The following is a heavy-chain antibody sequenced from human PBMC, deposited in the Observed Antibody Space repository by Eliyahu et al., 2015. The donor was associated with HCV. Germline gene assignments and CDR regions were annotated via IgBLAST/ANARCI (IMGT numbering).Heavy chain of an antibody. V-gene: IGHV4-59*01. CDR3: ASGGGGIAVAGTGXWFDP. J-gene: IGHJ5*02. Sequence: QVQLQESGPGLVKPSETLSLTCXVXGXSXXXXYWXWIRQPPGKGLEWIGYIHYSGSTHFNPSLKSRVTISVDTSKNQFSLKLSSVTAADTAVYYCASGGGGIAVAGTGXWFDPWGQGTLVTVSS. CDR1: GXSXXXXY. D-gene: IGHD6-19*01. CDR2: IHYSGST.